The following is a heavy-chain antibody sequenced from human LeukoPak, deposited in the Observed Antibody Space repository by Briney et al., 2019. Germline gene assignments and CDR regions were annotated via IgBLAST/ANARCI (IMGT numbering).Heavy chain of an antibody. D-gene: IGHD3-3*01. Sequence: GASVKVSCKASGYTFTSYDINWVRQATGQGLEWMGWMNPNSGDTGYAQKFQGRVTITRNTSISTAYMELSSLRSEDTAVYYCARRYYDFWSGTYYFDYWGQGTLVTVSS. CDR2: MNPNSGDT. V-gene: IGHV1-8*03. J-gene: IGHJ4*02. CDR3: ARRYYDFWSGTYYFDY. CDR1: GYTFTSYD.